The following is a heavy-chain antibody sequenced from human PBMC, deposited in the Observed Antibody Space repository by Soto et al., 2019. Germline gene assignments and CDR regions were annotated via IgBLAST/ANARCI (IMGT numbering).Heavy chain of an antibody. J-gene: IGHJ4*02. D-gene: IGHD2-21*02. CDR3: AKDQGCGGDCVDYYFDY. CDR2: ISYDGSNK. V-gene: IGHV3-30*18. CDR1: GITFSSYG. Sequence: GGSLRLSCAASGITFSSYGMHWVRQAPGKGLEWVAVISYDGSNKNYADSVKGRFTISRDNSKNTLYLQMNSLRAEDTAVYYCAKDQGCGGDCVDYYFDYWGQGTLVTVSS.